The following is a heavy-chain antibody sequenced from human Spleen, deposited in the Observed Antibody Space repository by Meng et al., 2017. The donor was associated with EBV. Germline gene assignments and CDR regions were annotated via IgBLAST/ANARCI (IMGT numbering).Heavy chain of an antibody. Sequence: LACTVSGDAISSDYWSWTRQPPGKGLEWIGCVSYSGNTNYNPSLKSRVIVSVDASKNQFSLKLSSVTAADAAIYYWARGPRWTGYYRHWGQGTLVTVAS. CDR2: VSYSGNT. CDR1: GDAISSDY. D-gene: IGHD3/OR15-3a*01. V-gene: IGHV4-59*01. CDR3: ARGPRWTGYYRH. J-gene: IGHJ4*02.